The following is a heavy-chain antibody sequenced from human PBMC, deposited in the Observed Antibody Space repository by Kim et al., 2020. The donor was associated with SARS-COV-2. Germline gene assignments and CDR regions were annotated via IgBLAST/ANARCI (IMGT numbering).Heavy chain of an antibody. CDR2: INAGSGNT. CDR3: ASDQYYYGPGQILYYYFY. CDR1: GYTFTSYA. J-gene: IGHJ6*03. Sequence: ASVKVSCKASGYTFTSYAMHWVRQAPGQRLEWMGWINAGSGNTKYAQKFQGRVTITRDTSTSTAYMELSSLRSEDTAVYYCASDQYYYGPGQILYYYFY. D-gene: IGHD3-10*01. V-gene: IGHV1-3*01.